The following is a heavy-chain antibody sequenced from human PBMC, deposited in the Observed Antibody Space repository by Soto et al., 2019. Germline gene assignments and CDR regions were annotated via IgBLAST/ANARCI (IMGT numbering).Heavy chain of an antibody. J-gene: IGHJ3*02. CDR2: IIPIFGTA. Sequence: QVQLVQSGAEVKKPGSSVKVSCKASGGTFSSYAISWVRQAPGQGLEWMGGIIPIFGTANYAQKFQGRVTITADESTSTAYMELSSLRSEDTAVYYCASKGQWEMATITHLYNAFDIWGQGTMVTVSS. CDR3: ASKGQWEMATITHLYNAFDI. V-gene: IGHV1-69*12. CDR1: GGTFSSYA. D-gene: IGHD5-12*01.